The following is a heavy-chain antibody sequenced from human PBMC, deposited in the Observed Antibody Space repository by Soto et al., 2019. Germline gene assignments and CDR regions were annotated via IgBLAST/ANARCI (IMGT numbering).Heavy chain of an antibody. J-gene: IGHJ5*01. Sequence: ASVKVSCKASGGTFSSYGISWVRQAPGQGLEWMGGIIPLFDTTNYAQKFQGRVTIIADESTSTVHMELSSLRSEDTAVYYCARVINVRLVHAPKGPFDSWGQGTLVTVST. CDR1: GGTFSSYG. V-gene: IGHV1-69*13. D-gene: IGHD2-8*01. CDR3: ARVINVRLVHAPKGPFDS. CDR2: IIPLFDTT.